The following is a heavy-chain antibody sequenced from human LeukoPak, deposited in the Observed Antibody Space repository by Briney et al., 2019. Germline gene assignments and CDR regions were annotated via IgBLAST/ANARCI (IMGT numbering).Heavy chain of an antibody. CDR3: AKEAGSSSGGWFDP. Sequence: GGSLRLSCAASGFTFSSYAMSWVRQAPGRGLEWVSVISGSGGITYYADSVKGRFTISRDNSKNTLYLQMNSLRAEDTAVYYCAKEAGSSSGGWFDPWGQGTLVTVSS. CDR1: GFTFSSYA. V-gene: IGHV3-23*01. J-gene: IGHJ5*02. D-gene: IGHD6-6*01. CDR2: ISGSGGIT.